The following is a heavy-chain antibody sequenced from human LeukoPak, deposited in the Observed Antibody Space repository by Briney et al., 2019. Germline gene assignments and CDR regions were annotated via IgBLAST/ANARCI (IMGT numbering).Heavy chain of an antibody. CDR1: GGSISSYY. Sequence: SETLSLTCTVSGGSISSYYWSWIWQPAGKGLEWIGRIYTSGSTNYNPSLKSRVTMSVDTSKNQFSLKLSSVTAADTAVYYCARDLPNCSGGSCYSQVRGWFDPWGQGTLVTVSS. CDR2: IYTSGST. CDR3: ARDLPNCSGGSCYSQVRGWFDP. J-gene: IGHJ5*02. D-gene: IGHD2-15*01. V-gene: IGHV4-4*07.